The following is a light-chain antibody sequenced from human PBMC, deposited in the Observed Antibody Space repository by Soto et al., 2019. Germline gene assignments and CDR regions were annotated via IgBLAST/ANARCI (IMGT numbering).Light chain of an antibody. Sequence: EIVMTQSPATLSLSPGERATLSCRASQSINSNLAWYQQKPGQAPRLLIYDASHRATGIPARFSGSGSGTDFTLTISSLEPEDFAVYYCQQRSNWPKTFGQGTKVDIK. CDR1: QSINSN. V-gene: IGKV3-11*01. J-gene: IGKJ1*01. CDR2: DAS. CDR3: QQRSNWPKT.